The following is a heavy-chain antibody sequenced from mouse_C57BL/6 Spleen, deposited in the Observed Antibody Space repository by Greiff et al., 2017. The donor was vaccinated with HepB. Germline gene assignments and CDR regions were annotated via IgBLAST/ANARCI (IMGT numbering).Heavy chain of an antibody. D-gene: IGHD1-1*02. CDR2: IDPSDSET. V-gene: IGHV1-52*01. Sequence: QVQLQQPGAELVRPGSSVKLSCKASGYTFTSYWMHWVKQRPIQGLEWIGNIDPSDSETHYNQKFKDKATLTVDKSSSTAYMQLSSLTSEDSAVYYCARAAPMAYFDYWGKGTTLTVSS. J-gene: IGHJ2*01. CDR1: GYTFTSYW. CDR3: ARAAPMAYFDY.